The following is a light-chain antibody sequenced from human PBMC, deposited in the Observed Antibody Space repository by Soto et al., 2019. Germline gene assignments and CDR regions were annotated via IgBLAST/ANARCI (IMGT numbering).Light chain of an antibody. CDR3: LQDYSYSWA. V-gene: IGKV1-6*01. J-gene: IGKJ1*01. CDR1: QSIRSA. Sequence: AIEVTQSPSSLSVSVGDRVTITCRASQSIRSALAWYQQKPGQVPKLLIDAASTMQTGFPSRFSGSGSGRDFTLTISSLQPEDFATYYCLQDYSYSWAFGQGTKVEIK. CDR2: AAS.